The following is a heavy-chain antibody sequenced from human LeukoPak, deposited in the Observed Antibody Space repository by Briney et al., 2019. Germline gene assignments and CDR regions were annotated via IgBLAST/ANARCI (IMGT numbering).Heavy chain of an antibody. CDR3: ARGRYCSGGSCYFSYYYYYYMDV. V-gene: IGHV4-59*12. CDR2: IQYSGNT. CDR1: GGSISPYY. Sequence: SETLSLTCTVSGGSISPYYWTWVRQPPGKRLEWIGYIQYSGNTNYNPSLESRVTITVDMSKNQFSLKLTSVTAADTAVYYCARGRYCSGGSCYFSYYYYYYMDVWGKGTTVTVSS. D-gene: IGHD2-15*01. J-gene: IGHJ6*03.